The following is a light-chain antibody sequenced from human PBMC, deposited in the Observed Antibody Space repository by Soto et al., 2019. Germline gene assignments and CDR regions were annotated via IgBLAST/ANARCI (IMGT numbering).Light chain of an antibody. CDR2: ENN. CDR1: SSNIGNNY. CDR3: GTWDSSLSSWV. J-gene: IGLJ3*02. Sequence: QSALTQPPSVSAAPGHKVTISCSGSSSNIGNNYVSWYQQLPGTAPKLLIYENNKRPSGIPDRFSGSKSGTSATLGITGLQTGDEADYYCGTWDSSLSSWVFGGGTKVTVL. V-gene: IGLV1-51*02.